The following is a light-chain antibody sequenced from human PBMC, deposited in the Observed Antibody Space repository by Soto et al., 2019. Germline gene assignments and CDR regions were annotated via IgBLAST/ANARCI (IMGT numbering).Light chain of an antibody. J-gene: IGKJ4*01. CDR1: QSVSSY. V-gene: IGKV3-11*01. Sequence: EIVLTQSPATLSLSPGERATLSCRASQSVSSYLAWYQQRPGQAPRLLIYDASNRATGIPARFSASGSGTDFPLTISSLEPEDFAVYYCQQRSNWPGTFGGGTKVEIK. CDR2: DAS. CDR3: QQRSNWPGT.